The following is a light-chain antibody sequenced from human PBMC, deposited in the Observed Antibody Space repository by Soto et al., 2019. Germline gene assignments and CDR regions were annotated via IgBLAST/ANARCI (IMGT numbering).Light chain of an antibody. CDR2: WAS. CDR1: QSVLYSSNNKNY. V-gene: IGKV4-1*01. J-gene: IGKJ4*01. Sequence: DIVMTQSPDSLAVSLGERATINCKSSQSVLYSSNNKNYLAWYQQKPGHPPKLLIYWASTRESGVPDRFSGSGSGTDFTLTISSLQAEDVAVYYCQQYYSTPLTFSGGTKVENK. CDR3: QQYYSTPLT.